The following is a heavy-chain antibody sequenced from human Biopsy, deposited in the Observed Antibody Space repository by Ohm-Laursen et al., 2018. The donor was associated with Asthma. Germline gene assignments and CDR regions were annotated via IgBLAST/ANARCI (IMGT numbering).Heavy chain of an antibody. V-gene: IGHV3-30*03. Sequence: SLRLSCAASGFTLTTYAIHWVRQAPGKGLEWVAVISYDGSTKYSADSVKGRFIVSRDISKNILSLQMNSLRAEDTAVYYCARAYGGSFFSGSFDIWGQGTMVTVSS. D-gene: IGHD4-23*01. CDR2: ISYDGSTK. J-gene: IGHJ3*02. CDR1: GFTLTTYA. CDR3: ARAYGGSFFSGSFDI.